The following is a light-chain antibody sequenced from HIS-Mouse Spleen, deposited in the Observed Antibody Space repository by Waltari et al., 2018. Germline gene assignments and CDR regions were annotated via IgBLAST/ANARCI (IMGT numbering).Light chain of an antibody. J-gene: IGLJ2*01. CDR2: EDS. CDR1: ALPKKY. CDR3: YSTDSSGNHRV. Sequence: SYELTQPPSVSVSPGQTARITCSGDALPKKYAYWYQQKSDQAPVLVIYEDSTRPSGIPERFSGSSSGTMATLTISGAQVEDEADYYCYSTDSSGNHRVFGGGTKLTVL. V-gene: IGLV3-10*01.